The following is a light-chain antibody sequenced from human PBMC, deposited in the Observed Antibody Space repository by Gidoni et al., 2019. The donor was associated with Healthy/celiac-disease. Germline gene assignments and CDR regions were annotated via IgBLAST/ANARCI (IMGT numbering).Light chain of an antibody. CDR2: GAS. Sequence: EIVMTQSQATLSVSPGERATLACRASQSVSSNLAWYPQKPGQAPRLHIYGASTRATGIPARFSGSGSGTDFTLTISSLQSADFAVYYCQQYNNWPLTFGQGTKVEIK. CDR1: QSVSSN. V-gene: IGKV3-15*01. J-gene: IGKJ1*01. CDR3: QQYNNWPLT.